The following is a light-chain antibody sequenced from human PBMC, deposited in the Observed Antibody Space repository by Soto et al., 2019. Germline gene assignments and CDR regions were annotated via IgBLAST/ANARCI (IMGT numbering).Light chain of an antibody. CDR2: EVS. CDR1: QSLIHSDGNTY. V-gene: IGKV2-30*02. J-gene: IGKJ1*01. Sequence: VVLTQSPLSLPVTLGQPASISCRSSQSLIHSDGNTYLSWFQQRPGQSPRRLNYEVSDRDYGVPDRFSGSGSGTDFTLKISRVEAEDVGVYSCLQGTHWPWTFGEGTEVEIK. CDR3: LQGTHWPWT.